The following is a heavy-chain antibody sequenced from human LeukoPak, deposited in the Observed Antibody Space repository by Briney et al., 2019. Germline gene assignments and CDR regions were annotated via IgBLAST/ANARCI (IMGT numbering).Heavy chain of an antibody. CDR1: GFTFSSYA. CDR3: VKRYYVDSTTYAPLFHY. Sequence: GSLRLFCAASGFTFSSYAMAWVRQAPGKGLEWGSGIVGSGDNTLYADSVKGRFTISRDNSKNTLYLQMNGLRAEDTAVYYCVKRYYVDSTTYAPLFHYWGRGTRVSVSS. J-gene: IGHJ4*02. CDR2: IVGSGDNT. D-gene: IGHD2/OR15-2a*01. V-gene: IGHV3-23*01.